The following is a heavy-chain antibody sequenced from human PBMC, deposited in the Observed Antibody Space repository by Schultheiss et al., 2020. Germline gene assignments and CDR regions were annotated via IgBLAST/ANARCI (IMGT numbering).Heavy chain of an antibody. CDR2: ISYDGRNK. D-gene: IGHD4-23*01. V-gene: IGHV3-30*07. CDR3: ASSTVVTGLFDY. J-gene: IGHJ4*02. CDR1: GFTFSNYA. Sequence: GGSLRLSCAASGFTFSNYAMHWVRQAPGKGLEWVAVISYDGRNKYYADSVKGRFTISRDNSKNTLYLQMNSLRAEDTAVYYCASSTVVTGLFDYWGQGTLVTVSS.